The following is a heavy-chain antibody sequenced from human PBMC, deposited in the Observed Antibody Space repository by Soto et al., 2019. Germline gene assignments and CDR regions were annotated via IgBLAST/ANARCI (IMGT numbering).Heavy chain of an antibody. Sequence: ETLSLRCALSGDSVSSDAASWIWIRQSPSRGLEWLGRTYYKSKCNNDYALSVKSRVTISPDTSQNQFSLDLDSVTPEDTAVYYCEGVTLFRGMDVWAQGTPVTVSS. CDR2: TYYKSKCNN. V-gene: IGHV6-1*01. CDR1: GDSVSSDAAS. D-gene: IGHD3-10*01. J-gene: IGHJ6*02. CDR3: EGVTLFRGMDV.